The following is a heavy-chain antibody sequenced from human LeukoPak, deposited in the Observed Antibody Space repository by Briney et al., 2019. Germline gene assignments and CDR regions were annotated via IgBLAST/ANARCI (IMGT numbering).Heavy chain of an antibody. Sequence: ASVKVSCKASGYTFTSYDINWVRQATGQGLEWMGWMNPNSGNTGYAQKFQGRVTMTRNTSISTAYMELSSLRSEDTAVYYCVRGMVVAATRYYYYGMDVWGQGTTVTVSS. J-gene: IGHJ6*02. CDR1: GYTFTSYD. CDR2: MNPNSGNT. CDR3: VRGMVVAATRYYYYGMDV. V-gene: IGHV1-8*01. D-gene: IGHD2-15*01.